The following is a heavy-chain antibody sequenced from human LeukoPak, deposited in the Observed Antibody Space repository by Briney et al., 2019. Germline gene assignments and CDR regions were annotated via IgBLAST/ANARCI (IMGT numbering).Heavy chain of an antibody. CDR2: IYPGDSDT. Sequence: PGESLKVSGKGSGYSFTSYWIGWVRQMPGRGLEGMGIIYPGDSDTRYSPSFQGQVTVSADKSISTAYLQWSSLKASDTAMYYCASFSSGWYHFDYWGQGTLVTVSS. CDR3: ASFSSGWYHFDY. D-gene: IGHD6-19*01. V-gene: IGHV5-51*01. J-gene: IGHJ4*02. CDR1: GYSFTSYW.